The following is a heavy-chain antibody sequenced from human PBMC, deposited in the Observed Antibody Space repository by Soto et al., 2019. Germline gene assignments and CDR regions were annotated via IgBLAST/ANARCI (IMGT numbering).Heavy chain of an antibody. CDR2: ISVYNGNT. V-gene: IGHV1-18*01. Sequence: QVQLVQSGAEVKKPGASVKVSCKASDYTFSTYGINWVRQAPGQGLEWMGWISVYNGNTNYAQKFQDRVTLTTDTLTSTTYMEVRTLTSDDTAVYYCGRVGSASSPADYWGQGTLVTVSS. CDR1: DYTFSTYG. CDR3: GRVGSASSPADY. J-gene: IGHJ4*02. D-gene: IGHD2-15*01.